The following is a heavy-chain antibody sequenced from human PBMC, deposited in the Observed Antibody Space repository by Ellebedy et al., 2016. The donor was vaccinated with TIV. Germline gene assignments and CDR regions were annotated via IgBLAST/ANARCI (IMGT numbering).Heavy chain of an antibody. CDR3: ARAHSGWLFDY. V-gene: IGHV3-11*06. D-gene: IGHD6-19*01. CDR2: ISSSSSYT. Sequence: PGGSLRLSRAASGFTFSDYYMSWIRQAPGKGLEWVSYISSSSSYTNYADSVKGRFTISRDNAKNSLYLQMNSLRAEDTAVYYCARAHSGWLFDYWGQGTLVTVSS. CDR1: GFTFSDYY. J-gene: IGHJ4*02.